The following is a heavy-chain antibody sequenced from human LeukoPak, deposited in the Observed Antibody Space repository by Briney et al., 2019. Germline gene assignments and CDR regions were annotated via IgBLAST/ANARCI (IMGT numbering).Heavy chain of an antibody. V-gene: IGHV3-30*18. CDR3: AKDRAFYCSGGSCYLDY. D-gene: IGHD2-15*01. Sequence: GRSLRLSCAASEFTFSSYGMHWVRQAPGEGLEWVAVISYDGSNKYYADSVKGRFTISRDNSKNTLYLQMNSLRAEDTAVYYCAKDRAFYCSGGSCYLDYWGQGTLVTVSS. J-gene: IGHJ4*02. CDR1: EFTFSSYG. CDR2: ISYDGSNK.